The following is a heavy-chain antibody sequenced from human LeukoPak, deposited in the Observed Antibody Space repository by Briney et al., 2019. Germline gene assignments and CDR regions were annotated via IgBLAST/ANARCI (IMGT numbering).Heavy chain of an antibody. V-gene: IGHV3-11*05. J-gene: IGHJ4*02. Sequence: PGGSLRLSCAASGFMFSDYFMSWIRQAPRKELEWISYISSNSKYTKYADSVKGRFTISRDNAKKSLYLQMNSLRAEDTAVYYCARDNGNKYYFDYWGQGTLVTVSS. D-gene: IGHD2-8*01. CDR2: ISSNSKYT. CDR3: ARDNGNKYYFDY. CDR1: GFMFSDYF.